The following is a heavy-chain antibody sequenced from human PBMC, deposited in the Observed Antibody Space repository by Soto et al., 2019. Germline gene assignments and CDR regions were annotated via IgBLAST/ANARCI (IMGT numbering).Heavy chain of an antibody. Sequence: GASVKVSCKVSGYTLTELSMHWVRQAPGKGLEWMGGFDPEDGETIYAQKFQGRVTMTEDTSTDTAYMELSSLRSEDTAVYYCATRPKVGATISYYYYYMDVWGKGTTVTVSS. J-gene: IGHJ6*03. CDR2: FDPEDGET. V-gene: IGHV1-24*01. CDR3: ATRPKVGATISYYYYYMDV. D-gene: IGHD1-26*01. CDR1: GYTLTELS.